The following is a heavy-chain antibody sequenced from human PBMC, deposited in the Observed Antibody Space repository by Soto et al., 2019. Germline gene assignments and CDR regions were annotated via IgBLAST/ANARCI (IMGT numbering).Heavy chain of an antibody. Sequence: SETLSLTCTVSGASISSYYWSWIRQPPGKGLEWIGYMYYGGRTNYNPSLKSRVTISVDTSKMQVSLKLSSVTAADTAVYFCARGTPSPLIVRSSRGPWFDPWGQGTLVTVSS. CDR2: MYYGGRT. V-gene: IGHV4-59*08. D-gene: IGHD2-15*01. CDR1: GASISSYY. CDR3: ARGTPSPLIVRSSRGPWFDP. J-gene: IGHJ5*02.